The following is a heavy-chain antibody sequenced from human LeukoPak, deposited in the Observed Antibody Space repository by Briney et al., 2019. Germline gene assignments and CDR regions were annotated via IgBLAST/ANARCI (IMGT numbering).Heavy chain of an antibody. V-gene: IGHV3-66*01. CDR3: AKEGDSYGYGHGQNDY. D-gene: IGHD5-18*01. J-gene: IGHJ4*02. Sequence: PGGSLRLSCAASEFSVGSNYMTWVRQAPGKGLEWVSLIYSGGSTYYADSVKGRFTISRDNSKNTLYLQMNSLRAEDTAVYYCAKEGDSYGYGHGQNDYWGQGTLVTVSS. CDR1: EFSVGSNY. CDR2: IYSGGST.